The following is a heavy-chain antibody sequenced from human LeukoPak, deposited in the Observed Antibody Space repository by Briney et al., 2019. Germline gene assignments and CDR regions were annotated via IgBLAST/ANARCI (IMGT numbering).Heavy chain of an antibody. CDR3: ARENYYDGSGSPSASAPVDH. CDR1: GFTVSSTY. Sequence: GGSLRLSCAASGFTVSSTYMSWVRQAPGKGLEWVSVIYKDGKIYYIDSVKGRFTISRDTSKNTLYLQMNSLRVEDTAVYYCARENYYDGSGSPSASAPVDHWGQGTLATVSS. J-gene: IGHJ4*02. V-gene: IGHV3-53*01. D-gene: IGHD3-22*01. CDR2: IYKDGKI.